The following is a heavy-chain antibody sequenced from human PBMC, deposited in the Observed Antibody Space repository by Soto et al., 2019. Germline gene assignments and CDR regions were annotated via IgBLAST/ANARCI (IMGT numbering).Heavy chain of an antibody. CDR3: ARAWGSTMRWLGPYIFDY. V-gene: IGHV1-8*01. D-gene: IGHD3-16*01. Sequence: GASVKVSCKASGYTFTSYDINWVRQATGQGLEWMGWMNPNSGNTGYAQKFQGRVTMTRNTSISTAYMELSSLRSEDTAVYYCARAWGSTMRWLGPYIFDYWGQGTLVTVSS. J-gene: IGHJ4*02. CDR1: GYTFTSYD. CDR2: MNPNSGNT.